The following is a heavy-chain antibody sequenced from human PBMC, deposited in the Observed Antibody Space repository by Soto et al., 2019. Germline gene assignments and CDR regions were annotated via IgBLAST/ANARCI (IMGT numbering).Heavy chain of an antibody. Sequence: VSLRLSCAASGFTFSSYWLHWVRQAPGEGLVWVSRINSDGSSTRYADSVKGRFTISRDNAKNTLYLQMNNLRAEDTAVYYCATQIAAGGGGWGQGTLVTVSS. D-gene: IGHD6-13*01. CDR1: GFTFSSYW. CDR2: INSDGSST. CDR3: ATQIAAGGGG. V-gene: IGHV3-74*01. J-gene: IGHJ4*02.